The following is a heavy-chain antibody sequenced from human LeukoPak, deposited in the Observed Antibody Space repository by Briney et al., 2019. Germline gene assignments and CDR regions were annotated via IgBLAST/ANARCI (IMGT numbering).Heavy chain of an antibody. V-gene: IGHV3-30*18. CDR3: AKDGGYCSGGSCYSMVY. CDR1: GFTFSSYG. Sequence: GGSLRLSCAASGFTFSSYGMHWVRQAPGEGLEWVAVISYDGSNKYYADSVKGRFTISRDNSKNTLYLQMNSLRAEDTAVYYCAKDGGYCSGGSCYSMVYWGQGTLVTVSS. CDR2: ISYDGSNK. J-gene: IGHJ4*02. D-gene: IGHD2-15*01.